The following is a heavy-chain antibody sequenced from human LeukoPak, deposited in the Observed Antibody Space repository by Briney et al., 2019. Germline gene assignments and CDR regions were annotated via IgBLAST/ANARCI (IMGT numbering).Heavy chain of an antibody. D-gene: IGHD3-10*01. Sequence: ASVKLSCKASGYTFTGYYMHCVRQAPGQGLEWMGWINPNSGGTNYAQKFQGRVTMTRDTSISTAYMELSRLRSDDTAVYYCARTFYFGSGSYAFDIWGQGTMVTVSA. J-gene: IGHJ3*02. CDR2: INPNSGGT. V-gene: IGHV1-2*02. CDR3: ARTFYFGSGSYAFDI. CDR1: GYTFTGYY.